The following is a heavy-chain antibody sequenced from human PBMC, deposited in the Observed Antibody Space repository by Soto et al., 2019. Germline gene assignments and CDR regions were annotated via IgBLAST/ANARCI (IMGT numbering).Heavy chain of an antibody. V-gene: IGHV3-21*01. CDR1: GFTFSSYS. CDR3: ARERPDTAMPLLYGMDV. J-gene: IGHJ6*02. D-gene: IGHD5-18*01. CDR2: ISSSSSYI. Sequence: GGSLRLSCAASGFTFSSYSMNWVRQAPGKGLEWVSSISSSSSYIYYADSVKGRFTISRDNAKNSLYLQMNSLRAEDTAVYYCARERPDTAMPLLYGMDVWGQGTTVTVSS.